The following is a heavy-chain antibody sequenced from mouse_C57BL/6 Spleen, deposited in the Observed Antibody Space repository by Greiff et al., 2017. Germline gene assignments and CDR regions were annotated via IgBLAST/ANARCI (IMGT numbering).Heavy chain of an antibody. CDR3: ASYYDYDGAWFAY. J-gene: IGHJ3*01. D-gene: IGHD2-4*01. V-gene: IGHV3-6*01. CDR1: GYSITSGYY. Sequence: EVKLMESGPGLVKPSQSLSLTCSVTGYSITSGYYWNWIRQFPGNKLEWMGYISYDGSNNYNPSLKNRISITRDTSKNQFFLKLNSVTTEDTATYDCASYYDYDGAWFAYWGQGTLVTVSA. CDR2: ISYDGSN.